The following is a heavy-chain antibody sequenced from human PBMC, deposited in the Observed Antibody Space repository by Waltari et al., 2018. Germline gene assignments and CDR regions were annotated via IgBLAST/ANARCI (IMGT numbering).Heavy chain of an antibody. D-gene: IGHD3-10*01. CDR3: ARYYYGSGSYYTDLDY. J-gene: IGHJ4*02. CDR2: ISYDGSNK. CDR1: GFTLSSDA. Sequence: QVQVEESGGGVVETGRSLRQSWAAAGFTLSSDAMHWVRQAPGKGLEWVAVISYDGSNKYYADSVKGRFTISRDNSKNTLYLQMNSLRAEDTAVYYCARYYYGSGSYYTDLDYWGQGTLVTVSS. V-gene: IGHV3-30*01.